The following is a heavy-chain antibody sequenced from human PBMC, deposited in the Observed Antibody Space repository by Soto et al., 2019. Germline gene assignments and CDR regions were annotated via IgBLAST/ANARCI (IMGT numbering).Heavy chain of an antibody. CDR1: CYRLMKHG. CDR2: ISPYSGYT. J-gene: IGHJ4*02. Sequence: SVKGSFKGFCYRLMKHGINWVRQAPAQGLEWVGWISPYSGYTHSAQKFHGRITLTTGTAASTAYMELRILRYADTALYYCAREDSVIIPAAHASRFDSWSQGTLVTVYS. V-gene: IGHV1-18*01. CDR3: AREDSVIIPAAHASRFDS. D-gene: IGHD2-2*01.